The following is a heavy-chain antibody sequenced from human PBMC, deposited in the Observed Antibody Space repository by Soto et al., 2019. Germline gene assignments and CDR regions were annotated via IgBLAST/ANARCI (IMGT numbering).Heavy chain of an antibody. D-gene: IGHD1-26*01. CDR2: IRIDSNHI. J-gene: IGHJ4*01. V-gene: IGHV3-48*02. CDR1: GFFFTSYS. CDR3: ARDLSYAIDY. Sequence: EVQLVESGGGLVQPGGSLRLSCAASGFFFTSYSMNWVRQAPGKGLEWLSYIRIDSNHIGYADSVRGRFTISSDIAKNSLYLQMNSLRDEDTAVYYCARDLSYAIDYWGHGILVPVSS.